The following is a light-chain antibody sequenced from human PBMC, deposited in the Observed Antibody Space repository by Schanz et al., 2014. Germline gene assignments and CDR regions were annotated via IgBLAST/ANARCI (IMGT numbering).Light chain of an antibody. CDR3: ASWDDSLYARV. Sequence: QSALTQPPSASGSPGQSVTISCTGTSSDVGGYNYVSWYQQHPGKAPKLMIYEVNKRPSGVPDRFSGSKSGNTASLTISGLQADNEADYYCASWDDSLYARVFGGGTKLTVL. V-gene: IGLV2-8*01. J-gene: IGLJ3*02. CDR1: SSDVGGYNY. CDR2: EVN.